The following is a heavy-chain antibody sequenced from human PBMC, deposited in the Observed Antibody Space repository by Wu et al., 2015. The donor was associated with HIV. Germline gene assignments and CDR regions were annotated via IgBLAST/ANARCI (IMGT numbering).Heavy chain of an antibody. J-gene: IGHJ3*01. CDR1: GYTFNHYG. CDR2: ISVYNGNT. CDR3: ASNIVGATRSAFDF. V-gene: IGHV1-18*01. D-gene: IGHD1-26*01. Sequence: QVQLVQSGAEVKKPGASVKVSCKASGYTFNHYGISWVRQAPGQGLEWMGWISVYNGNTNYAQKLQGRVTMTTDASTNTAYMELNNLRSDDTAVYYCASNIVGATRSAFDFWGQGTMVTVSS.